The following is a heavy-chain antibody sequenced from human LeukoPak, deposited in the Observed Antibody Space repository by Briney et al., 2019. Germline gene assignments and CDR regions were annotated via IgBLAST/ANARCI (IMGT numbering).Heavy chain of an antibody. CDR2: IYYSGST. J-gene: IGHJ4*02. CDR1: GGSISSTSYY. V-gene: IGHV4-39*01. Sequence: SETLSLTCTVSGGSISSTSYYWACIRQPPGKGLEWIGSIYYSGSTYYNPSLKSRVTISVDTSKNQFSLKLSSVTAADTAVYYCARRKIWFGEFYFDYWGQGTLVTVSS. D-gene: IGHD3-10*01. CDR3: ARRKIWFGEFYFDY.